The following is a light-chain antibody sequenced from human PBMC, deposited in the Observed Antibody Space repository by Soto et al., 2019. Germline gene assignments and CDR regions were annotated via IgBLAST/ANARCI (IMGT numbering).Light chain of an antibody. J-gene: IGKJ3*01. CDR1: QGISSY. CDR3: QQYYSYPS. CDR2: AAS. V-gene: IGKV1-8*01. Sequence: IRMTQSPSSFSASTGDRVTITCRASQGISSYLAWYQQKPGKAPKLLIYAASTLQSGVPSRFSGSGSGTDFTLTISCLQSEDFATYYCQQYYSYPSFGPGTKVDIK.